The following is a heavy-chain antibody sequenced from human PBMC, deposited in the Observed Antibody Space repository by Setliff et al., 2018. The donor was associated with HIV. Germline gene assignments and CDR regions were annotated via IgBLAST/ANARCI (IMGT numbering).Heavy chain of an antibody. CDR3: ARLAFWGGLPAAIPNYYYYMDV. D-gene: IGHD2-2*01. Sequence: GGSLRLSCTASGFTFGDYAVSWVRQAPGKGLQWVGFIRRKAYGGTTEYAASVKGRFTISRDDSKSIAYLQMISLQTEDTAVYYCARLAFWGGLPAAIPNYYYYMDVWGKGTTVTVSS. CDR2: IRRKAYGGTT. V-gene: IGHV3-49*04. J-gene: IGHJ6*03. CDR1: GFTFGDYA.